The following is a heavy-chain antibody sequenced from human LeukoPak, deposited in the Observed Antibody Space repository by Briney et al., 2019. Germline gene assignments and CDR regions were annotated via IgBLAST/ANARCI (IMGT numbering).Heavy chain of an antibody. Sequence: PGGSLRLSCAASGFAFTSYSMNWVRQAPGKGLEWVSTISGGGGSTYYADSVKGRFTISRDNSKNTLYLQMNSLRAEDTAVYYCARDSSSGYFDYWGQGTLVTVSS. CDR2: ISGGGGST. J-gene: IGHJ4*02. V-gene: IGHV3-23*01. D-gene: IGHD3-22*01. CDR1: GFAFTSYS. CDR3: ARDSSSGYFDY.